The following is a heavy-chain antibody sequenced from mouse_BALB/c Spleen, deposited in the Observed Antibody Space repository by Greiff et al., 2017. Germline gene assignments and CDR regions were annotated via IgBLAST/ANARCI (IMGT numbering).Heavy chain of an antibody. CDR3: TRGLTTVVGAMDY. V-gene: IGHV1-5*01. D-gene: IGHD1-1*01. CDR2: IYPGNSDT. Sequence: VQLKQSGTVLARPGASVKMSCKASGYTFTSYWMHWVKQRPGQGLEWIGAIYPGNSDTSYNQKFKGKAKLTAVTSTSTAYMELSSLTNEDSAVYYCTRGLTTVVGAMDYWGQGTSVTVSS. CDR1: GYTFTSYW. J-gene: IGHJ4*01.